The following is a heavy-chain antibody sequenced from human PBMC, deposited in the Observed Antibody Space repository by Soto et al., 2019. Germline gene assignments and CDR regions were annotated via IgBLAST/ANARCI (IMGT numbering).Heavy chain of an antibody. CDR3: AQTHLYDYIADI. Sequence: SGPTLVNPTQTLTLTCTFSGFSLSTSGVGVGWIRQPPGKALEGLALIFWDDDKRYSPSLKSRLTITKDTSKNQVVLTMTNMDPVDTATYYCAQTHLYDYIADIWGQGTMVTVSS. CDR1: GFSLSTSGVG. D-gene: IGHD3-16*01. J-gene: IGHJ3*02. CDR2: IFWDDDK. V-gene: IGHV2-5*02.